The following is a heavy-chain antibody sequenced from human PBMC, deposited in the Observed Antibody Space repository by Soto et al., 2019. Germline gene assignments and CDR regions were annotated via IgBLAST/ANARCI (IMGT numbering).Heavy chain of an antibody. V-gene: IGHV3-23*01. CDR1: GFTFSSYA. CDR3: AKSKGVVVVTFDY. J-gene: IGHJ4*02. CDR2: ISGSGGST. Sequence: LRLSCAASGFTFSSYAMSWVRQAPGKGLEWVSAISGSGGSTYYADSVKGRFTISRDNSKNTLYLQMNSLRAEDTAVYYCAKSKGVVVVTFDYWGQGTLVTVSS. D-gene: IGHD3-22*01.